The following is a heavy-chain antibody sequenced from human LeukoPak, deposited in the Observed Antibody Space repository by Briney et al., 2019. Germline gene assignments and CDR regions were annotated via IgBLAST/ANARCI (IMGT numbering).Heavy chain of an antibody. V-gene: IGHV1-46*01. D-gene: IGHD2-2*02. Sequence: ASVKVSCKASGYTFTSYYMHWVRQAPGQGLEWMGIINPSGGSTSYAQKFQGRVTMTRDTSTSTVYMELSSLRSEDTAVYYCARVESDCSSTSCYTGFDPWGQGTLVTVSS. CDR1: GYTFTSYY. CDR2: INPSGGST. CDR3: ARVESDCSSTSCYTGFDP. J-gene: IGHJ5*02.